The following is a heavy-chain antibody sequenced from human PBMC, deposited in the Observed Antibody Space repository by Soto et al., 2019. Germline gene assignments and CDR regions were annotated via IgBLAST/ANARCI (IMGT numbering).Heavy chain of an antibody. CDR2: ISGFNGNT. CDR3: ARIGVSSGHESPDFDS. CDR1: GYTFNFYG. J-gene: IGHJ4*02. V-gene: IGHV1-18*01. D-gene: IGHD3-16*01. Sequence: ASVKVSCKASGYTFNFYGITWVRQAPGQGLEWMGWISGFNGNTNYAADLQGRVTMTTDTSTSAAYMELRGLRSDDTAVYYCARIGVSSGHESPDFDSWGQGTLVTVSS.